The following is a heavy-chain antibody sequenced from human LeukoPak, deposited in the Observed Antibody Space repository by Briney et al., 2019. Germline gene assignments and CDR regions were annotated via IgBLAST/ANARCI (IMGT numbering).Heavy chain of an antibody. CDR2: INPNSGGT. Sequence: ASVTVSCTASGYTFTGYYMHWVRQAPGQGLEWMGRINPNSGGTNYAQKFQGRVTMTRDTSISTAYTELSRLRSDDTAVYYCAKGNSGWYYFDYWGQGTLVTVSS. J-gene: IGHJ4*02. V-gene: IGHV1-2*06. D-gene: IGHD6-19*01. CDR3: AKGNSGWYYFDY. CDR1: GYTFTGYY.